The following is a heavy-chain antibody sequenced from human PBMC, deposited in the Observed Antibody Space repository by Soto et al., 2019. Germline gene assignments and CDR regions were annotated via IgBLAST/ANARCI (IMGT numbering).Heavy chain of an antibody. Sequence: GGSLRLSCAASGFTFSNYTMNWVRQAPGKGLEWVSSISGSGSYMYYADSLKGRFTISRDNAKKSLYLQMNSLRPEDTAVYYCARGYTSSYCFDYWGQGTLVTVSS. D-gene: IGHD6-13*01. CDR1: GFTFSNYT. V-gene: IGHV3-21*01. J-gene: IGHJ4*02. CDR3: ARGYTSSYCFDY. CDR2: ISGSGSYM.